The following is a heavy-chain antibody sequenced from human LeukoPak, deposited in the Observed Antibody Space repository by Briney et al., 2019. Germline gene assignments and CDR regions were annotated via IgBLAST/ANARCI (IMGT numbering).Heavy chain of an antibody. V-gene: IGHV4-59*01. CDR1: GGSISIYY. D-gene: IGHD3-9*01. CDR2: IYYTGTT. CDR3: ARGEDFERYYLAY. J-gene: IGHJ4*02. Sequence: SETLSLTCSVSGGSISIYYWTWIRQIPGKGLEWIGYIYYTGTTNYNPLFESRATISVDTSKNQFSLKLTPVTAADTAVYFCARGEDFERYYLAYWGQGTLVTVSS.